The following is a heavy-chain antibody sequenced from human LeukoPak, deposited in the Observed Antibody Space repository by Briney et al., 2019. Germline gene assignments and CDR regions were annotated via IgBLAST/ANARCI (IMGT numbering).Heavy chain of an antibody. V-gene: IGHV3-11*06. J-gene: IGHJ4*02. Sequence: GRFTISRDNAKNSLFLQMNSLRAEDTAVYYCARVRCSSNSRFPDYWGQGTLVTVSS. CDR3: ARVRCSSNSRFPDY. D-gene: IGHD2-2*01.